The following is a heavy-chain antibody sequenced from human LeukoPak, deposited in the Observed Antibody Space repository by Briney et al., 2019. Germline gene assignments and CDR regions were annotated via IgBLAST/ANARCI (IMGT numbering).Heavy chain of an antibody. CDR1: GFTFSDYY. CDR3: ARDYGGNPPPDY. CDR2: ISSSSSYI. V-gene: IGHV3-11*06. Sequence: GGSLRLSCAASGFTFSDYYMSCIRHAPGKGLEWASSISSSSSYIYYADSVKGRFTISRDNAKNSLYLQMNSLRAEDTAVYYCARDYGGNPPPDYWGQGTLVTVSS. D-gene: IGHD4-23*01. J-gene: IGHJ4*02.